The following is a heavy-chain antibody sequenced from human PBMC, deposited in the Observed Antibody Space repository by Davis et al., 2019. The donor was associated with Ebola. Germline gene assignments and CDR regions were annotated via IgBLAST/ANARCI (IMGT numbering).Heavy chain of an antibody. J-gene: IGHJ6*02. CDR2: IYHSGST. CDR3: ARYPMYYYDSSGYYYDYYYYGMDV. Sequence: SETLSLTCTVSGGSISSYYWSWIRQPPGKGLEWIGEIYHSGSTNYNPSLKSRVTISVDKSKNQFSLKLSSVTAADTAVYYCARYPMYYYDSSGYYYDYYYYGMDVWGQGTTVTVSS. CDR1: GGSISSYY. V-gene: IGHV4-59*12. D-gene: IGHD3-22*01.